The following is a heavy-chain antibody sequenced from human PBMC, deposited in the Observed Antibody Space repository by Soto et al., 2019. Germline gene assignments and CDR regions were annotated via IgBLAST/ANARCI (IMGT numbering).Heavy chain of an antibody. J-gene: IGHJ6*02. V-gene: IGHV3-21*01. D-gene: IGHD2-15*01. CDR2: IRGFSPYT. CDR1: VFTFRTYT. Sequence: WGSLRLSCISSVFTFRTYTMNWLRQAPGKGLEWVSGIRGFSPYTFYAESVKGRFTISRDNAKNSLYLQMNSLRAEDTAVYYCARDRGYDAHDYYYNAMDVWGQGTTVTVSS. CDR3: ARDRGYDAHDYYYNAMDV.